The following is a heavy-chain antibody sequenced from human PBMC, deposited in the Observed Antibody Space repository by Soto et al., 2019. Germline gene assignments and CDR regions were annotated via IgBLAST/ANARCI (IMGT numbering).Heavy chain of an antibody. V-gene: IGHV3-23*01. J-gene: IGHJ4*02. D-gene: IGHD2-15*01. CDR2: ISGSGGST. Sequence: GGSLRLSCAASGFTFSSYAMSWVRQAPGKGLEWVSAISGSGGSTYYADSVKGRFTISRDNSKNTLYLQMNSLRAEDTAVYYCAKGGYCSGGSCPFDYWGQGTLVTVSS. CDR3: AKGGYCSGGSCPFDY. CDR1: GFTFSSYA.